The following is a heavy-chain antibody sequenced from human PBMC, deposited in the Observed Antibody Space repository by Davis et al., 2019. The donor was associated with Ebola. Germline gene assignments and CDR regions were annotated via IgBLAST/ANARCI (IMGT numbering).Heavy chain of an antibody. CDR3: ARDMGPYNWNYGPYYYYYGMDV. V-gene: IGHV1-69*13. D-gene: IGHD1-7*01. J-gene: IGHJ6*02. CDR2: VIPIFGTA. CDR1: GGTFSSYA. Sequence: SVKVSCKASGGTFSSYAISWVRQAPGQGLEWMGGVIPIFGTANYAQKFQGRVTITADESTSTAYMELSSLRSEDTAVYYCARDMGPYNWNYGPYYYYYGMDVWGQGTTVTVSS.